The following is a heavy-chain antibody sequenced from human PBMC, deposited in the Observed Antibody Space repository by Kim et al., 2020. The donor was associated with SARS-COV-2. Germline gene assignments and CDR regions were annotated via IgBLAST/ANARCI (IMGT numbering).Heavy chain of an antibody. CDR3: ARDPGIAAAGTFFLVDYYYGMDV. J-gene: IGHJ6*02. Sequence: GGSLRLSCAASGFTVSSNYMSWVRQAPGKGLEWVSVIYSGGSTYYADSVKGRFTISRDNSKNTLYLQMNSLRAEDTAVYYCARDPGIAAAGTFFLVDYYYGMDVWGQGTTVTVSS. CDR2: IYSGGST. D-gene: IGHD6-13*01. CDR1: GFTVSSNY. V-gene: IGHV3-53*01.